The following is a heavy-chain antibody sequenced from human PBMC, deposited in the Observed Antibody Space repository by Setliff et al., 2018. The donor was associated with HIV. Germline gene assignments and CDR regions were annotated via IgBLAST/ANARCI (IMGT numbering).Heavy chain of an antibody. D-gene: IGHD2-15*01. CDR2: VHSNGFK. J-gene: IGHJ6*03. CDR1: SDSISPYY. V-gene: IGHV4-4*08. Sequence: PSETLSLTCTVSSDSISPYYWSWIRQPPGRGLEWIGHVHSNGFKNYNSSLESRVDISVDTSKNQISLKVDSVTAADTAMYFCARGVVGSYYDYVNIYYHDYIDLWGKGTTVTSP. CDR3: ARGVVGSYYDYVNIYYHDYIDL.